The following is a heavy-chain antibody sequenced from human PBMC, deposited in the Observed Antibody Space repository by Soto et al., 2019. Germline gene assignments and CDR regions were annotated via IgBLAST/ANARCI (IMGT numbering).Heavy chain of an antibody. CDR2: ISDNSGNT. CDR1: GYTFTSNG. V-gene: IGHV1-18*01. Sequence: QVHLVQSGIEVKKPGASVKVSCKGSGYTFTSNGISWVRQAPGQGLEWMGWISDNSGNTNYAQKFQGRVTLTTDTSPSTAYMALKSLIPDDTAVYYCARDRMHCLAYSGHGTLVTVSS. CDR3: ARDRMHCLAY. D-gene: IGHD2-15*01. J-gene: IGHJ4*01.